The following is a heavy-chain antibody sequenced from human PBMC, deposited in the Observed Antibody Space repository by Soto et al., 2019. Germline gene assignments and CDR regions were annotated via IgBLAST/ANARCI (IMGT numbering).Heavy chain of an antibody. V-gene: IGHV3-23*01. Sequence: PGGSLRLSCVASGFTFSTYAMSWVRQAPGKGLEWVSAISDSGGRTYYVDSVKGRFTISRDNSKNTLYLQMNSLRAEDTTVYFCAKELVSSGLTYFDYWGQGTLVTVSS. CDR2: ISDSGGRT. D-gene: IGHD6-19*01. CDR1: GFTFSTYA. CDR3: AKELVSSGLTYFDY. J-gene: IGHJ4*02.